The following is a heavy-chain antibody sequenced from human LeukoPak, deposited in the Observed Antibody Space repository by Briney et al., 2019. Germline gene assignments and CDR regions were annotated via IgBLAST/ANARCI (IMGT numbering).Heavy chain of an antibody. J-gene: IGHJ5*02. CDR1: GYTFTSYY. CDR3: ARGGDIAVVPAAMVGP. V-gene: IGHV1-46*01. Sequence: ASVKVSWKASGYTFTSYYMHWVRQAPGQGLEWMGIINPSGGSTSYAQKFQGRVTMTRDTSTSTVYMELSSLRSEDTAVYYCARGGDIAVVPAAMVGPWGQGTLVTVSS. D-gene: IGHD2-2*01. CDR2: INPSGGST.